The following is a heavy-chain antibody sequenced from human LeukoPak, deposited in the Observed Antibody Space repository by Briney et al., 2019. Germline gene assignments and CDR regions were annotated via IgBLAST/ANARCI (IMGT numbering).Heavy chain of an antibody. V-gene: IGHV4-34*01. CDR2: INHSGST. CDR3: ARPEGYGDSPLNY. CDR1: GGSFSGYY. D-gene: IGHD4-17*01. J-gene: IGHJ4*02. Sequence: SATLSLTCAVYGGSFSGYYWSWIRPPPGKGLEWIGEINHSGSTNYNPSLKSRVTISVDTSKNQFSLKLSSVTAADTAVYYCARPEGYGDSPLNYWGQGTLVTVSS.